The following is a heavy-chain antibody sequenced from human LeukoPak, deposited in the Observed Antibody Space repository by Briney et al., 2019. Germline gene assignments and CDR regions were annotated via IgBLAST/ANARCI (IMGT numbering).Heavy chain of an antibody. Sequence: ATVKISCKVSGYTFTDYYMHWVQQAPGKGLEWMGLVDPEDGETIYAEKFQGRVTITADTSTDTAYMELSSLRSEDTAVYYCATLWDDFWSGGSGYWGQGTLVTASS. CDR2: VDPEDGET. CDR1: GYTFTDYY. D-gene: IGHD3-3*01. V-gene: IGHV1-69-2*01. J-gene: IGHJ4*02. CDR3: ATLWDDFWSGGSGY.